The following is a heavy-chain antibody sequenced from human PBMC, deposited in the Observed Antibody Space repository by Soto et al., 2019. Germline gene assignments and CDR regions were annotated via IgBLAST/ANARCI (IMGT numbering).Heavy chain of an antibody. CDR1: GGTFSSYA. Sequence: SVKVSCKASGGTFSSYAISWVRQAPGQGLEWMGGIIPIFGTANYAQKFQGRVTITAGESTSTAYMELSSLRSEDTAGYYCARDREMATITAAFDIWGQGTMVTVSS. J-gene: IGHJ3*02. CDR3: ARDREMATITAAFDI. CDR2: IIPIFGTA. V-gene: IGHV1-69*13. D-gene: IGHD5-12*01.